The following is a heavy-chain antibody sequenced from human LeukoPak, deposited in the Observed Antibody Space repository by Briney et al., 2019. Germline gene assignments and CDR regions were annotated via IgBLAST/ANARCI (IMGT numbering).Heavy chain of an antibody. Sequence: SETLSLTCTVSGGSISSYYWSWIRQPPGKGLEWIGYIYYSGSTNYNPALKSRVTISVDTSKNQFSLKLSSVTAADTAVYYCARVGSSSSFRYWGQGTLVTVSS. D-gene: IGHD6-6*01. V-gene: IGHV4-59*01. CDR2: IYYSGST. CDR1: GGSISSYY. J-gene: IGHJ4*02. CDR3: ARVGSSSSFRY.